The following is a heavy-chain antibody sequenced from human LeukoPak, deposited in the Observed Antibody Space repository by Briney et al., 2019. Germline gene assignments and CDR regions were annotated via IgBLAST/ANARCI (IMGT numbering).Heavy chain of an antibody. CDR2: INHSGST. Sequence: PSETLSLTCAVYGGSFSGYYWSWIRQPPGKGLEWIGEINHSGSTNYNPSLKSRVTISVDTPKNQFSLKLSSVTAADTAVYYCARGVYIAAAQYGYWGQGTLVIVSS. D-gene: IGHD6-13*01. J-gene: IGHJ4*02. CDR1: GGSFSGYY. CDR3: ARGVYIAAAQYGY. V-gene: IGHV4-34*01.